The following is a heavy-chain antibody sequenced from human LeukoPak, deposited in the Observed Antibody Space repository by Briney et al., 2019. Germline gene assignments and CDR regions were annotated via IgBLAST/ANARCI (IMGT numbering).Heavy chain of an antibody. CDR1: GFSVSAIY. D-gene: IGHD3-3*01. CDR2: VSGNGGIT. Sequence: PGGSLRLSCTVSGFSVSAIYLSWVRQVPGKGLEWVSTVSGNGGITYYADSMEGRFTISRDNSKNTLFLQMNSLRGEDTAVYYCAKDPVYGSGQSHPSDYWGQGTLVTVSS. V-gene: IGHV3-23*01. CDR3: AKDPVYGSGQSHPSDY. J-gene: IGHJ4*02.